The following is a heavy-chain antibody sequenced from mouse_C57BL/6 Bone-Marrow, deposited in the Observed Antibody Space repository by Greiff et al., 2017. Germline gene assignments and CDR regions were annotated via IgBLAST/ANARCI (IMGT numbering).Heavy chain of an antibody. CDR2: IDPETGGT. V-gene: IGHV1-15*01. CDR3: TRNYYGSSYDY. J-gene: IGHJ2*01. Sequence: QVQLKESGAELVRPGASVTLSCKASGYTFTDYEMHWVKQTPVHGLEWIGAIDPETGGTAYNQKFKGKAILTADKSSSTAYMELRSLTSEDSAVYYCTRNYYGSSYDYWGQGTTLIVSS. CDR1: GYTFTDYE. D-gene: IGHD1-1*01.